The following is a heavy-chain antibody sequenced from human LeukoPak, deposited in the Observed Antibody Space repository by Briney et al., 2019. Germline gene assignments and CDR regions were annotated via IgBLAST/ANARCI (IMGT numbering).Heavy chain of an antibody. D-gene: IGHD6-6*01. J-gene: IGHJ4*02. Sequence: GASLRLSCAASGFTFSSYAMSWVRQAPGKGLEWVSAISGSGGSTYYADSVKGRFTISRDNSKNTLYPQMNSLRAEDTAVYYCAKGQTYSSSSVDYWGQGTLVTVSS. CDR1: GFTFSSYA. V-gene: IGHV3-23*01. CDR2: ISGSGGST. CDR3: AKGQTYSSSSVDY.